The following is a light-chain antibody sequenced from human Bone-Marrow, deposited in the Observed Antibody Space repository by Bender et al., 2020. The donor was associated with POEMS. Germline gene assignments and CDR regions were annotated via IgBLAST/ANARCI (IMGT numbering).Light chain of an antibody. CDR2: QDN. J-gene: IGLJ3*02. Sequence: SYELIQPPSVSLSPGQTASITCSGDKLGEKYTCWYQQRPGQSPVLLIFQDNKRPSGVPDRFSASKSGDTASLTISGLQAEDEADYYCCSYAGSYSPLMFGGGTKLTVL. V-gene: IGLV3-1*01. CDR1: KLGEKY. CDR3: CSYAGSYSPLM.